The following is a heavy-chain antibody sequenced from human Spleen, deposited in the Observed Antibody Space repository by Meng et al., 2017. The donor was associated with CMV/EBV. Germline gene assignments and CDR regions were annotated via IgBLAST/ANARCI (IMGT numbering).Heavy chain of an antibody. CDR3: AKEMGFCSGASCFPPDY. CDR1: GFTFDDYT. D-gene: IGHD2-15*01. Sequence: GESLKISCATSGFTFDDYTLHWVRQVPGKGLEWVSLITWDGGRTDYADSVRGRVTVSRDNSKTSLFLHMKSLRTEDTAFYYCAKEMGFCSGASCFPPDYWGQGTLVTVSS. J-gene: IGHJ4*02. V-gene: IGHV3-43*01. CDR2: ITWDGGRT.